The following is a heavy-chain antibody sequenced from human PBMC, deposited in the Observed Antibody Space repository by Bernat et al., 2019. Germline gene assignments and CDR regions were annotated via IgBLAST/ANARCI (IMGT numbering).Heavy chain of an antibody. CDR2: INHSGST. J-gene: IGHJ3*02. CDR3: ARSRGEIVGATTKAFDI. CDR1: GGSFSGYY. Sequence: QVQLQQWGAGLLKPSETLSLTRAVYGGSFSGYYWSWIRQPPGKGLEWIGEINHSGSTNYNPSLKSRVTISVDTSKNQFSLKLSSVTAADTAVYYCARSRGEIVGATTKAFDIWGQGTMVTVSS. V-gene: IGHV4-34*01. D-gene: IGHD1-26*01.